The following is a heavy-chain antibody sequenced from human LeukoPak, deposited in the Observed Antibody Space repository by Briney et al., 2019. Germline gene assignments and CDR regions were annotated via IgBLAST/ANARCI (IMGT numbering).Heavy chain of an antibody. V-gene: IGHV4-39*01. CDR3: ARHEAGVVVMYGDYFDY. J-gene: IGHJ4*02. CDR2: TYYSGST. D-gene: IGHD3-22*01. Sequence: SETLSLTCTVSGGSISSSSYYWGWIRQPPGKGLEWIGSTYYSGSTYYNPSLKSRVTISVDTSKNQFSLKLSSVTAADTAVYYCARHEAGVVVMYGDYFDYWGQGTLVTVSS. CDR1: GGSISSSSYY.